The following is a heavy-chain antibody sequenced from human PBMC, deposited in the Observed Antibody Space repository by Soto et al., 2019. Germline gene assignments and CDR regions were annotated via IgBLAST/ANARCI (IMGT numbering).Heavy chain of an antibody. Sequence: SVKVSCKASGGTFSSYAISWVRQAPGQGLEWMGGIIPIFGTANYAQKFQGRVTITADESTSTAYMELSSLRSEDTAVYYCARDPHSSSSLFSSWGQGTLVTVSS. CDR3: ARDPHSSSSLFSS. CDR2: IIPIFGTA. J-gene: IGHJ4*02. CDR1: GGTFSSYA. D-gene: IGHD6-6*01. V-gene: IGHV1-69*13.